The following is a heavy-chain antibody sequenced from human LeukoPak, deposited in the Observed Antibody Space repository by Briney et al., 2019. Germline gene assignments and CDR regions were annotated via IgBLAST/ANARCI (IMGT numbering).Heavy chain of an antibody. D-gene: IGHD3-22*01. Sequence: ASVKVPCKTSGYTFTKYYMHWVRQAPGQGLEWMGWINPTSGGANYTQKFQGRVTLTTDTSISTAYMELSRLRSDDTAVYYCARDRYYYDSSGCFDYWGQGTLVTVSS. CDR3: ARDRYYYDSSGCFDY. J-gene: IGHJ4*02. CDR1: GYTFTKYY. V-gene: IGHV1-2*02. CDR2: INPTSGGA.